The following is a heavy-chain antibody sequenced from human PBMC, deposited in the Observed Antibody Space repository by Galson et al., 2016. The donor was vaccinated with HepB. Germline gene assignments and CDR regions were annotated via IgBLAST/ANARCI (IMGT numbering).Heavy chain of an antibody. Sequence: SLRLSCAASGFIISSYGMQWVRQAPGRGLEWVAVISVNGGSVGYGDSVKGRFTISRDNSKNTLYLQMDSLRAEDTALYFCAKGRSTGSHYHPPDYWGQGAPVTV. D-gene: IGHD1-26*01. J-gene: IGHJ4*02. CDR3: AKGRSTGSHYHPPDY. CDR2: ISVNGGSV. V-gene: IGHV3-30*18. CDR1: GFIISSYG.